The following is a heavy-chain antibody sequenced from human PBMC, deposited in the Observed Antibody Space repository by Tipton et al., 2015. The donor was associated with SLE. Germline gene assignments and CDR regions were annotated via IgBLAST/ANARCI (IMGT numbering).Heavy chain of an antibody. D-gene: IGHD2/OR15-2a*01. CDR2: INHSGST. J-gene: IGHJ4*02. Sequence: TLSLTCAVYGGSFSGYYWSWIRQPPGKGLEWIGEINHSGSTNYKPSLKSRVTISVDTSKNQFSLKLSSVTAADTAVYYCARLGSTTYLTLDGFYFDYWGQGTRVTVSS. CDR3: ARLGSTTYLTLDGFYFDY. CDR1: GGSFSGYY. V-gene: IGHV4-34*01.